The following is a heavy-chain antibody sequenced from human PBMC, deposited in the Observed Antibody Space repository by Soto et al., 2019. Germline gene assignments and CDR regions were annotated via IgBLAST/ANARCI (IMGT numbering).Heavy chain of an antibody. J-gene: IGHJ6*02. V-gene: IGHV4-31*03. CDR1: GCSISSGGYY. D-gene: IGHD3-3*01. CDR2: IYYSGST. CDR3: ARGYYDVWTDYRRAMAV. Sequence: SSETLSLTCTFSGCSISSGGYYWSWIRQHPGKGLEWIGYIYYSGSTYYNPSLKSRVSISVDSSKNQFSLKVTSVTAADTALYYCARGYYDVWTDYRRAMAVWGRGTTVTVSS.